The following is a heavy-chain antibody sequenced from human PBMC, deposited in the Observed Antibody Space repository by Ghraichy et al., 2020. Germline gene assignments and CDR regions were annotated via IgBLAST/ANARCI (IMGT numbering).Heavy chain of an antibody. Sequence: GESLNISCKGSGYSFTNSRIGWVRQMPGKGLEWMGIIYPGDSDTTYSPSFQGQVTISADKSISTAYLQWGSLKASDTATYYCAGQATGSVAYFDYWGQGTLVAVSA. CDR1: GYSFTNSR. J-gene: IGHJ4*02. CDR3: AGQATGSVAYFDY. V-gene: IGHV5-51*01. D-gene: IGHD1-14*01. CDR2: IYPGDSDT.